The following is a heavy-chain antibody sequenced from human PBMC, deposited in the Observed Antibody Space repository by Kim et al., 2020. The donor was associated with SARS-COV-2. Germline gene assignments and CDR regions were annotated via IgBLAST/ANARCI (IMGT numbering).Heavy chain of an antibody. CDR2: SGSTM. V-gene: IGHV3-11*01. Sequence: SGSTMNYPEPVKGRITIARDTAKNSLYLQMNSLRAEDTAVYYCARAPLDYWGQGTLVPVSS. J-gene: IGHJ4*02. CDR3: ARAPLDY.